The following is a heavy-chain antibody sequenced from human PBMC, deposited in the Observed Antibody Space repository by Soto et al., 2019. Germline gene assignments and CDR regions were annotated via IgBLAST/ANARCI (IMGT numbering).Heavy chain of an antibody. CDR1: GYSFTSYW. CDR3: AASIFYYGMDV. Sequence: PGESLKISCKGSGYSFTSYWISWVRQMPGKGPEWMGSIDPGDSDTNYSPSFQGHVTISADKSITTTYLQWSSLKASETAIYYCAASIFYYGMDVWGQGSTVTVS. V-gene: IGHV5-10-1*01. CDR2: IDPGDSDT. J-gene: IGHJ6*02.